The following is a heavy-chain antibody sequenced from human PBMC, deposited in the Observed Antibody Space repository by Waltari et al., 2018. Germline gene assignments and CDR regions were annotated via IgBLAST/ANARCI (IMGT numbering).Heavy chain of an antibody. Sequence: QVQLVQSGSELKKPGASVKVSCKASGNIFTTYGINWVRQAPGQGLEWMGWINTHTGNPTYVQGFTGRFVFSLDTSVSTAYLQISSLKAEDSVIYYCARGGGTFSKPQYFDSWGQGTRVTVSS. V-gene: IGHV7-4-1*02. J-gene: IGHJ4*02. CDR1: GNIFTTYG. CDR3: ARGGGTFSKPQYFDS. D-gene: IGHD1-26*01. CDR2: INTHTGNP.